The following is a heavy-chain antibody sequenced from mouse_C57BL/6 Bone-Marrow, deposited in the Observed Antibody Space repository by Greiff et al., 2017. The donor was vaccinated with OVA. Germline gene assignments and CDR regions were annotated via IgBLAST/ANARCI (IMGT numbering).Heavy chain of an antibody. CDR3: VKGDYGSSYAWFAY. Sequence: EVNVVESGGGLVQPGASLRLSCAASGFTFTDYYMSWVRQPPGKAPEWLALIRNKANGYTTEYTASVKGRFTISRDNSQNILYLQMNTLRAEDSATYYCVKGDYGSSYAWFAYWGQGTLVTVSA. D-gene: IGHD1-1*01. CDR2: IRNKANGYTT. CDR1: GFTFTDYY. J-gene: IGHJ3*01. V-gene: IGHV7-4*01.